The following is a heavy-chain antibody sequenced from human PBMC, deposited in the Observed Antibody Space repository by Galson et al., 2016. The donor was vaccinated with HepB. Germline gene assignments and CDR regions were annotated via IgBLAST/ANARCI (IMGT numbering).Heavy chain of an antibody. V-gene: IGHV3-23*01. J-gene: IGHJ4*02. CDR3: AIDPSHWIENPFAL. Sequence: SLRLSCAASGFTFKNFGMTWVRQAPGKGLEWVSTICGSCGDIDYADSVQGRFTISRDNSKNTSSLQMNSLRAEDTATYYCAIDPSHWIENPFALWGQGTLVTVSS. CDR1: GFTFKNFG. CDR2: ICGSCGDI. D-gene: IGHD2-2*03.